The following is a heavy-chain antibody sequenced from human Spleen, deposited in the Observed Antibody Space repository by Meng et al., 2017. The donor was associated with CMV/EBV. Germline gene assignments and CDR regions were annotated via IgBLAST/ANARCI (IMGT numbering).Heavy chain of an antibody. D-gene: IGHD3-22*01. V-gene: IGHV1-2*02. Sequence: ASVKVSCKASGYSRWTGYFTHWVRQAPGQGLEWMGWINPDSGGTKYAQKFQGRVSMTRDTSISTAYMELSRLTSDDTAVYYGASATPYESLGWFDPWGQGTLVTVSS. CDR3: ASATPYESLGWFDP. J-gene: IGHJ5*02. CDR1: GYSRWTGYF. CDR2: INPDSGGT.